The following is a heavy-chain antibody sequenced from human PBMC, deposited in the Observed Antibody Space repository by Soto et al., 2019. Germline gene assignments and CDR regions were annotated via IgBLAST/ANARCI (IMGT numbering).Heavy chain of an antibody. CDR3: ATSARGYEN. V-gene: IGHV3-21*01. Sequence: EVQLVESGGGLVKPGGSLRLSCAASGFTFSTYNMNWVRQAPGKGLEWVSSISSSSSSSYIYYADSVKGRFSISRDNAKNSLHLQMNSLTAEDTAVYYGATSARGYENWGQGTLVTVSS. D-gene: IGHD2-15*01. CDR2: ISSSSSSSYI. J-gene: IGHJ4*02. CDR1: GFTFSTYN.